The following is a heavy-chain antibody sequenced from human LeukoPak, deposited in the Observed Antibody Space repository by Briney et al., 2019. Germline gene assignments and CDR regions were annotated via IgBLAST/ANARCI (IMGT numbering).Heavy chain of an antibody. CDR2: ISWNSGSI. J-gene: IGHJ6*02. D-gene: IGHD5-18*01. CDR3: VKIDTAMADYYYYGMDV. CDR1: GFIFDDYA. Sequence: PGGSLRLSCAASGFIFDDYAMHWVRQAPGKGLEWVSGISWNSGSIGYADSVKGRFTISRDNAKNSLYLQMNSLRAEDTALYYCVKIDTAMADYYYYGMDVWGQGTTVTASS. V-gene: IGHV3-9*01.